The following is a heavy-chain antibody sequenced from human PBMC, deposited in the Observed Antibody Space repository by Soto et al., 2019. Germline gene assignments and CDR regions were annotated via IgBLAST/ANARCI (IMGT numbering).Heavy chain of an antibody. Sequence: QVQLVESGGDVVQPGRSLRLSCAASGFTFSSYGMHWVRQAPGKGLEWVAVISYDGNVKYYADSVKGRFTISRDNSKNTLDLQMNSLRAEETVVYYCAGEVASGYWGQGTLVTVSS. CDR2: ISYDGNVK. D-gene: IGHD2-21*01. CDR1: GFTFSSYG. J-gene: IGHJ4*02. CDR3: AGEVASGY. V-gene: IGHV3-30*03.